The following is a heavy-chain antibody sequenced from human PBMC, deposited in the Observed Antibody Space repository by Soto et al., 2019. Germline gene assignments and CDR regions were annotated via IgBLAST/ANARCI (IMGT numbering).Heavy chain of an antibody. CDR2: INSDGTTT. J-gene: IGHJ4*02. V-gene: IGHV3-74*01. CDR3: VRDIR. CDR1: GCTFNNFF. Sequence: EVQLVESGGGLVQPGGSLRLSCAASGCTFNNFFMNWVRQTPEKGLVWVAGINSDGTTTIYADSVKGRFTISRDNAKNTLYLQMNSLPVEDTSIYYCVRDIRWGQGTLVTVSS.